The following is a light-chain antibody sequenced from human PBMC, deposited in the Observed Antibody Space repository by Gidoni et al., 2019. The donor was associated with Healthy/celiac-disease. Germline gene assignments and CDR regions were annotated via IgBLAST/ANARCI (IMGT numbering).Light chain of an antibody. V-gene: IGKV4-1*01. CDR3: QQYYSTPPT. Sequence: DIVMTQSPESLAVSLGERATINCKSSQSVLYSSNNKNYLAWYQQKPGQPPKLLIYWASTRESGVPDRFSGSGSGTGFTLTISSLQAEDVAVYYCQQYYSTPPTFGQGTKVEIK. CDR2: WAS. CDR1: QSVLYSSNNKNY. J-gene: IGKJ1*01.